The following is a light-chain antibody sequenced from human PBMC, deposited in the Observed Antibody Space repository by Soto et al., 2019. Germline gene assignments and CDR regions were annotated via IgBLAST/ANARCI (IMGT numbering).Light chain of an antibody. Sequence: QSVLTQPASVSGSPGQSITISCTGTSSDVGGYNYVSWYQQLPGKAPKLMIYDVSDRPSGVSNRFSGSKSGNTASLTISGLQAEYEADYYCSSYTSSSLYVFGTGTKLTVL. CDR2: DVS. V-gene: IGLV2-14*01. CDR1: SSDVGGYNY. J-gene: IGLJ1*01. CDR3: SSYTSSSLYV.